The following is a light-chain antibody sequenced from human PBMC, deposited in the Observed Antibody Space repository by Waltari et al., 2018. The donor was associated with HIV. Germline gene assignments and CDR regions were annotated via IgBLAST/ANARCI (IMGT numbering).Light chain of an antibody. CDR1: SSDVGGYNY. CDR2: DVT. Sequence: QSALTQPRSVSGSPGQSVTLSCTGTSSDVGGYNYVSWYQQHPGKAPNLMVYDVTKRPAGVPDRFSGSKSGNTASLTVSGLQAEDDADYYCCSYAGSYTWVFGGGTKLTVL. V-gene: IGLV2-11*01. CDR3: CSYAGSYTWV. J-gene: IGLJ3*02.